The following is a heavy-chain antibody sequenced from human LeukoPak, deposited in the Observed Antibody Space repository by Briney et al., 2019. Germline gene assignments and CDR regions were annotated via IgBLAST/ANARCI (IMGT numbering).Heavy chain of an antibody. CDR3: ARDDGSGSYIDY. V-gene: IGHV3-33*01. CDR1: GFTFSSFV. J-gene: IGHJ4*02. CDR2: IWYDGSNK. D-gene: IGHD1-26*01. Sequence: GGSLRLSCAASGFTFSSFVMHWVRQAPGKGLEWVAVIWYDGSNKYYADSVKGRFTISRDNSKNTLYLQMNSLRAEDTAVYYCARDDGSGSYIDYWGQGTLVTVSS.